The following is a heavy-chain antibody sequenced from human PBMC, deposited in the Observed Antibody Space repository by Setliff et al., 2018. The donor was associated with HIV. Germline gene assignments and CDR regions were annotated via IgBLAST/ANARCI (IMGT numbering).Heavy chain of an antibody. CDR1: GGSIRSSSYY. V-gene: IGHV4-39*01. CDR2: IYNSGGT. J-gene: IGHJ4*02. CDR3: ARHDYYDSGGFYTLYYFDY. D-gene: IGHD3-22*01. Sequence: PSETLSLTCTVSGGSIRSSSYYWGWIRQPPGKGLEWIGSIYNSGGTYYNPSLHGRVTISVDTSKNQFSLRLKSVTAADTAVYYCARHDYYDSGGFYTLYYFDYWGPGTLVTVSS.